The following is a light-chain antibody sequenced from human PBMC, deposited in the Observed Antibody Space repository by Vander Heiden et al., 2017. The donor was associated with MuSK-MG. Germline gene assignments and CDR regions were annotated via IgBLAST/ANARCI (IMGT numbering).Light chain of an antibody. V-gene: IGKV1-33*01. Sequence: DIQMTQSPSSLSASVGDRVTITCQASQDISNYLNCYQQKPGKAPNLLIYDASNLVTAVPSTLPASASRTDFTLRIMILHPEPITTYYCQQYDTQPLTFGQGTRLEIK. J-gene: IGKJ5*01. CDR3: QQYDTQPLT. CDR1: QDISNY. CDR2: DAS.